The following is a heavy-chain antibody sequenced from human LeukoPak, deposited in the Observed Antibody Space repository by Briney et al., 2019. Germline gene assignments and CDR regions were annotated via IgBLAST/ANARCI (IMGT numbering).Heavy chain of an antibody. Sequence: SEALSLTCAVYGGSFSGYYWSWIRQPPGKGLEWIGSIYYSGSTYYNPSLKSRVTISVDTSKNQFSLKLSSVTAADTAVYYCARVADTAMVWGQGTLVTVSS. CDR3: ARVADTAMV. D-gene: IGHD5-18*01. J-gene: IGHJ4*02. CDR1: GGSFSGYY. V-gene: IGHV4-34*01. CDR2: IYYSGST.